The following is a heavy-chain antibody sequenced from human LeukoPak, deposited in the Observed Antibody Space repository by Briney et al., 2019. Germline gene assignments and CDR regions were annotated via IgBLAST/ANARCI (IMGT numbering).Heavy chain of an antibody. CDR3: AKDDIAVADTELDY. CDR1: GFTFSSYA. D-gene: IGHD6-19*01. J-gene: IGHJ4*02. Sequence: GGSLRLSCAASGFTFSSYAMSWVRRAPGKGLEWVSAISGSGGSTYYADSVKGRFTISRDNSKNTLYLQMNSLRAEDTAVYYCAKDDIAVADTELDYWGQGTLVTVSS. CDR2: ISGSGGST. V-gene: IGHV3-23*01.